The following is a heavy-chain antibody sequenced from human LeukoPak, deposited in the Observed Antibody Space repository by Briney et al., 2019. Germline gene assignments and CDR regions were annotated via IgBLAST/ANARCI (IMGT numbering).Heavy chain of an antibody. D-gene: IGHD2-2*01. CDR1: GGSISSYQ. CDR2: IDYTGTT. J-gene: IGHJ4*02. V-gene: IGHV4-59*08. Sequence: SETLSLTCTVSGGSISSYQWSWIRQPPGKGLEWIGYIDYTGTTKYNPSLKSRATLSVDMLKNQFSLKLTSVSAADTAVYYCARQNDFMVVPVDWGQGTLVTVSS. CDR3: ARQNDFMVVPVD.